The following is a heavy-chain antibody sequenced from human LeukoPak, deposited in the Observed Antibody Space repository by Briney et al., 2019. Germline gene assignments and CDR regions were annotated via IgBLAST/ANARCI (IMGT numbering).Heavy chain of an antibody. CDR1: GGSFSGYY. CDR2: INHSGST. J-gene: IGHJ5*02. V-gene: IGHV4-34*01. CDR3: AKETVVPAAIWFDP. Sequence: PSETLSLTCAVYGGSFSGYYWSWIRQPPGKGLEWIGEINHSGSTNYNPSLKSRVTISVDTSKNQFSLKLSSVTAADTAVYYCAKETVVPAAIWFDPCGQGTLVTVSS. D-gene: IGHD2-2*01.